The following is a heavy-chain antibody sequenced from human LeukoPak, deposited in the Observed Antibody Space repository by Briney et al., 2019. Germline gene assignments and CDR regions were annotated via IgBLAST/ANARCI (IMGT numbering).Heavy chain of an antibody. Sequence: GASVKVSCKVSGDTFSNYAVTWVRQAPGQGLEWMGIINPSGGSTSYAQKFQGRVTMTRDTSTSTVYMELSSLRSEDTAVYYCARIGEWELPDYWGQGTLVTVSS. CDR2: INPSGGST. CDR3: ARIGEWELPDY. J-gene: IGHJ4*02. CDR1: GDTFSNYA. V-gene: IGHV1-46*01. D-gene: IGHD1-26*01.